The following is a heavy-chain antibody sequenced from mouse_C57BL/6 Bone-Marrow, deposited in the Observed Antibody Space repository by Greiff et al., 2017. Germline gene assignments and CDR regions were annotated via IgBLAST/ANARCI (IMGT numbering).Heavy chain of an antibody. CDR1: GYAFTNYL. J-gene: IGHJ2*01. CDR3: AAMVTTGDY. Sequence: VHLVESGAELVRPGTSVKVSCKASGYAFTNYLIEWVKQRPGQGLEWIGVINPGSGGTNYNEKFKGKATLTADKSSSTAYMQLSSLTSEDSAVYFCAAMVTTGDYWGQGTTLTVSS. V-gene: IGHV1-54*01. CDR2: INPGSGGT. D-gene: IGHD2-2*01.